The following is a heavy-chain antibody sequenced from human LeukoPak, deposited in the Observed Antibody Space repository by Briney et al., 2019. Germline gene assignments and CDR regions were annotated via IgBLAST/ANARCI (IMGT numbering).Heavy chain of an antibody. CDR2: IYHSGST. J-gene: IGHJ5*02. CDR1: GGSISSSNW. Sequence: PSGTLSLTCAVSGGSISSSNWWSWVRQPPGKGLEWIGEIYHSGSTNYNPSLRSRVIISVDTSKNQFSLKLTSVTAADTAVYYCARSSAAEGPTHNWFGPWGQGTLVTVPS. V-gene: IGHV4-4*02. CDR3: ARSSAAEGPTHNWFGP. D-gene: IGHD6-13*01.